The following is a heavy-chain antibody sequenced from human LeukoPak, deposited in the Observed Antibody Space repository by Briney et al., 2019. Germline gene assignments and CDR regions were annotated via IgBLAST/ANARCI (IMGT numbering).Heavy chain of an antibody. CDR1: GGSFSGYY. D-gene: IGHD6-19*01. J-gene: IGHJ4*02. V-gene: IGHV4-34*01. CDR2: INHSGST. Sequence: SETLSLTCAVYGGSFSGYYWSWIRRPPGKGLEWIGEINHSGSTNYNPSLKSRVTISVDTSKNQFSLKLSSVTAADTAVYYCATSPGGGYSSGWLRPYYFDYWGQGTLVTVSS. CDR3: ATSPGGGYSSGWLRPYYFDY.